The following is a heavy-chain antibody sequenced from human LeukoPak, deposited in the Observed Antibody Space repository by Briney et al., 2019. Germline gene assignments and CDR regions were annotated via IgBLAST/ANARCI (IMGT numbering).Heavy chain of an antibody. CDR2: INPNSGGT. CDR3: RGDYGGNSGSSYFDY. CDR1: GYTFTGYY. V-gene: IGHV1-2*02. Sequence: ASVKVSCKASGYTFTGYYMHWVRQAPGQGLEWMGWINPNSGGTNYAQKFQGRVTMTRDTSISTAYMELSRLRSDDTAVYYCRGDYGGNSGSSYFDYWGQGTLVTVSS. J-gene: IGHJ4*02. D-gene: IGHD4-23*01.